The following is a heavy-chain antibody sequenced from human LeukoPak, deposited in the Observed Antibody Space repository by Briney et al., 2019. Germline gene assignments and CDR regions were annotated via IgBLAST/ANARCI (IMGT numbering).Heavy chain of an antibody. V-gene: IGHV3-48*03. J-gene: IGHJ4*02. D-gene: IGHD5-18*01. CDR1: GFTFSRFE. CDR3: TRFVDTAMDSSWDY. CDR2: ISTGTYI. Sequence: GGSLRLSCVASGFTFSRFEMNWVRQAPGKGLEWISHISTGTYIAYTDSVKGRFTISRDNAKNSLYLQMNSLRAEDTAVYYCTRFVDTAMDSSWDYWGQGTLVTVSS.